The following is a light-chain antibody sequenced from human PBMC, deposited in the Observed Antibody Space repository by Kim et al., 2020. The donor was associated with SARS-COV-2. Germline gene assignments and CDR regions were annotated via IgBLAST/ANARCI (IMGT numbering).Light chain of an antibody. V-gene: IGKV3-20*01. CDR3: QQYGSSPPYT. CDR2: DTS. Sequence: SPGERATLSCRASQSVSSTYLAWYKQKPGQAPRLLIYDTSNRAAGIPDRFSGSGSGTDFTLTISRLEPEDSAVYYCQQYGSSPPYTFGQGTKLEI. CDR1: QSVSSTY. J-gene: IGKJ2*01.